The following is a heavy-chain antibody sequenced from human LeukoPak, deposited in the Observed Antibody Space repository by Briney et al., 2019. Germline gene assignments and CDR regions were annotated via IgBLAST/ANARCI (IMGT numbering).Heavy chain of an antibody. J-gene: IGHJ4*02. CDR3: ARGYQLLWIYFDF. CDR2: IYPGDSDT. CDR1: GYGFTDYW. V-gene: IGHV5-51*01. Sequence: GESLKISCKGSGYGFTDYWIGWVRQMPGKGLERMGIIYPGDSDTRYSPSFQGQVTISADKSINTAYLQWSSLKASDTAMYYCARGYQLLWIYFDFWGQGTLVTVSS. D-gene: IGHD1-7*01.